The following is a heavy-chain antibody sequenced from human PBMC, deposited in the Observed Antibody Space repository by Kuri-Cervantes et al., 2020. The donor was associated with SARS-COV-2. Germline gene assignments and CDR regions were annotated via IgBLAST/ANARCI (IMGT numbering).Heavy chain of an antibody. J-gene: IGHJ3*02. CDR2: INPNSGGT. V-gene: IGHV1-2*04. Sequence: ASVKVSXXASXXXXTDCYMHWVRQAPGQGLEWMXWINPNSGGTNXAQKFQGWVTMTRDTSISTVYMELSRLRSDDTAVYYCARXXPFRRLVVXXQGGAFDIWGQGTMVTVSS. CDR3: ARXXPFRRLVVXXQGGAFDI. CDR1: XXXXTDCY. D-gene: IGHD3-22*01.